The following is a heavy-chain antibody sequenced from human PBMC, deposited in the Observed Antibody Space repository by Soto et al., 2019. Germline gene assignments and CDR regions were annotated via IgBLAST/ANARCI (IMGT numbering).Heavy chain of an antibody. Sequence: QVQLVQSGAEVKTPGASVRVSCKASGSTFTGYYIHWVREAPGQGLEWMGWINPQTGGTSYAQKFQGRVTLSRDTSINTAYLELSRLRFDDAAVYFCARERYQVISDGMDVWGQGTTVTVSS. CDR1: GSTFTGYY. CDR2: INPQTGGT. J-gene: IGHJ6*02. D-gene: IGHD2-2*01. V-gene: IGHV1-2*02. CDR3: ARERYQVISDGMDV.